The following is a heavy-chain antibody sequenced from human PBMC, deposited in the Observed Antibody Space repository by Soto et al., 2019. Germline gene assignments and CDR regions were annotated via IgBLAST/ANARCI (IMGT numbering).Heavy chain of an antibody. V-gene: IGHV3-7*05. CDR1: GFTFSDYY. CDR2: INRDGSAK. CDR3: ARWNGGFDP. J-gene: IGHJ5*02. Sequence: EEQLVESGGGLVQPGGSLRLSCAASGFTFSDYYMSWVRQAPGKGLEWVANINRDGSAKSYVDSVRGRFTISRDNGKNSLSLQMESLRADDTAVYYCARWNGGFDPWGQGTLVTVSS. D-gene: IGHD1-1*01.